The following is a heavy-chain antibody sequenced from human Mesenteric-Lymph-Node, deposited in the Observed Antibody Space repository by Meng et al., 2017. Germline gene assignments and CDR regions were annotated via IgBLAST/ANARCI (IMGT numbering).Heavy chain of an antibody. CDR1: GFTFSSYS. CDR2: INNDSDDI. D-gene: IGHD3-16*01. Sequence: GGSLRLSCAASGFTFSSYSMAWVRQAPGKGLEWVSIINNDSDDIYYGDSMKGRFTISRDNSKNTLYLQMNSLTADDTAVYYCARVRGSHILGRTLGPYFDYWGQGTTVTVSS. CDR3: ARVRGSHILGRTLGPYFDY. J-gene: IGHJ4*03. V-gene: IGHV3-23*03.